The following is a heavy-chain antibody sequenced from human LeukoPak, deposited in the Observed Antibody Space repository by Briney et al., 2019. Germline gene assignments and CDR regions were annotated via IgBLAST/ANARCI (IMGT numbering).Heavy chain of an antibody. CDR2: IYSGGST. Sequence: PGGSLRLSCAASGFTVSSNYMSWVRQAPGKGLEWVSVIYSGGSTYYADSVKGRFTISRDNSKNTLYLQMNSLRAEDTAVYYCAKPPYGILTGFDYWGQGTLVTVSS. V-gene: IGHV3-66*02. J-gene: IGHJ4*02. D-gene: IGHD3-9*01. CDR3: AKPPYGILTGFDY. CDR1: GFTVSSNY.